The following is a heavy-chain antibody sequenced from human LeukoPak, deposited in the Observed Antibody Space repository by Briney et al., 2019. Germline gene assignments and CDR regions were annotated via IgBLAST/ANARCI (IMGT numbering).Heavy chain of an antibody. Sequence: PGGSLRLSCAASGFTFSSYAMSWVRQAPGKGLEWVSAISGSGGSTYYADSVKGRFTISRDNAKNSLYLQMNSLRAEDTAVYYCAREGFVVVAAPYYYGMDVWGQGTTVTVSS. V-gene: IGHV3-23*01. CDR2: ISGSGGST. CDR3: AREGFVVVAAPYYYGMDV. J-gene: IGHJ6*02. CDR1: GFTFSSYA. D-gene: IGHD2-15*01.